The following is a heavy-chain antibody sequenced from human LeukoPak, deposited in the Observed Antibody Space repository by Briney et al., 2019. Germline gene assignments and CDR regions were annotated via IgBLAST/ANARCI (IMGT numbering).Heavy chain of an antibody. V-gene: IGHV1-69*01. CDR3: ATYCSSTSCYIWGYYFDY. D-gene: IGHD2-2*01. CDR2: IIPISGTA. CDR1: GGTFSSYA. J-gene: IGHJ4*02. Sequence: SVKVSCKASGGTFSSYAISWVRQAPGQGLEWMGGIIPISGTANYTQKLQDRVTITADASTSTAYMELSSLRSEDTAVYYCATYCSSTSCYIWGYYFDYWGQGTLVTVSS.